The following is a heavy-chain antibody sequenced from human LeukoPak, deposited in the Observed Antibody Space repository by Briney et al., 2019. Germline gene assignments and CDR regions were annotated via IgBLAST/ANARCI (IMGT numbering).Heavy chain of an antibody. V-gene: IGHV4-31*03. D-gene: IGHD5-24*01. CDR3: ARRSRDGYFLDS. J-gene: IGHJ4*02. Sequence: SETLSLTCTVSGGSISSGGYYWSWIRQHPGKGLEWIGYIYYSGSTYYNPSLKSRVTISVDTSRSQFSLNLSSVTAADTAVYYCARRSRDGYFLDSWGQGTLVTVSS. CDR2: IYYSGST. CDR1: GGSISSGGYY.